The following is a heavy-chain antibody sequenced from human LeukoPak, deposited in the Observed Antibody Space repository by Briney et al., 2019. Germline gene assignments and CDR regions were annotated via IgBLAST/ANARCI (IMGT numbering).Heavy chain of an antibody. CDR1: GFTFSSYA. D-gene: IGHD6-19*01. CDR2: VSGSGGSA. CDR3: AKARAVAGTVSFDY. Sequence: GGSLRLSCAASGFTFSSYAMSWVRQAPGKGLEWVSAVSGSGGSAYYADSVKGRFTISRDNSKNTLYLQMSSLRAEDTAVYYCAKARAVAGTVSFDYWGQGTLVTVSS. J-gene: IGHJ4*02. V-gene: IGHV3-23*01.